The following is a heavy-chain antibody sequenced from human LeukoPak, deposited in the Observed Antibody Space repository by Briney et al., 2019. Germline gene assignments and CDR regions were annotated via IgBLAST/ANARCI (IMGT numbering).Heavy chain of an antibody. CDR1: GFTFYDYA. CDR2: ANRDSSTI. CDR3: AKDLAVGTTPRVYAFDV. V-gene: IGHV3-9*01. Sequence: KPGGPLRLSCAASGFTFYDYAMHWVRQVPGKGLQRAAWANRDSSTIAYGDSVRGRFTISREKARNYLYLQMNSLRTEDTALYYCAKDLAVGTTPRVYAFDVWGQGTMVTVS. J-gene: IGHJ3*01. D-gene: IGHD1-26*01.